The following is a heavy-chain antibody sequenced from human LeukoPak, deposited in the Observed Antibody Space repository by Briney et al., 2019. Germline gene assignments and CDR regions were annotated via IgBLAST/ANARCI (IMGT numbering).Heavy chain of an antibody. CDR3: ARGGGGISSGDY. Sequence: ASVKVSCKASGYTFTGYYMHWVRQAPGQGLEWMGWINPNSGGTNYAQKLQGRVTMTTDTSTSTAYMELRSLRSDDTAVYYCARGGGGISSGDYWGQGTLVTVSS. J-gene: IGHJ4*02. D-gene: IGHD6-19*01. CDR2: INPNSGGT. V-gene: IGHV1-2*02. CDR1: GYTFTGYY.